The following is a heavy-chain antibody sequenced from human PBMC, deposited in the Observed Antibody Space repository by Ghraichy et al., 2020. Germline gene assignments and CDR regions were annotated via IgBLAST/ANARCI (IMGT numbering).Heavy chain of an antibody. Sequence: GGSLRLSCAASGFTFDDYAMHWVRQAPGKGLEWVSLISGDGGSTYYADSVKGRFTISRDNSKNSLYLQMNSLRTEDTALYYCAKDLGYDPYYYGMDVWGQGTTVTVSS. V-gene: IGHV3-43*02. D-gene: IGHD5-12*01. CDR1: GFTFDDYA. J-gene: IGHJ6*02. CDR3: AKDLGYDPYYYGMDV. CDR2: ISGDGGST.